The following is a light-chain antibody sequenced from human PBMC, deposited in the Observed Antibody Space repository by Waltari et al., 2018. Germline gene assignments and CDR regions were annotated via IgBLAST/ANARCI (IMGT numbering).Light chain of an antibody. J-gene: IGKJ1*01. CDR1: QSISGW. V-gene: IGKV1-5*03. Sequence: DIQMTQSPSTLSAFVGDRVTITCRASQSISGWLAWYQQKPGKAPNLLIFKASTLESGVPSRFSGSGSGTEFTLTINSLQPDDFATYYCQQSYSSPWTFGQGTKVEV. CDR2: KAS. CDR3: QQSYSSPWT.